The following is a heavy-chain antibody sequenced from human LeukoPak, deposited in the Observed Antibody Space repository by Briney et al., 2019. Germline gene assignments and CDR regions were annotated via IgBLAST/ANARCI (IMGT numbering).Heavy chain of an antibody. D-gene: IGHD6-13*01. Sequence: GGSLRLSCAASGFTFSSYWMSWVRQAPGKGLEWVANIKQDGSEKYYVDSVKGRFTISRDNAKNSLYLQMNSLGAEDTALYYCAKDMGSPGIAAAGIDYWGQGTLVTVSS. CDR1: GFTFSSYW. CDR2: IKQDGSEK. CDR3: AKDMGSPGIAAAGIDY. V-gene: IGHV3-7*03. J-gene: IGHJ4*02.